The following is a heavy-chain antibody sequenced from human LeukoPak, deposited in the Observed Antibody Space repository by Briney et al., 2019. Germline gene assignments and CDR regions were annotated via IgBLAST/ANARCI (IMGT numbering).Heavy chain of an antibody. CDR1: GWSFSGYY. Sequence: SETLSLTCAVYGWSFSGYYWSWIRQPPGKGLEWMGEINHSGSTNYNPSLKSRVTISVDTSKNQFSLKLSSVTAAETAVYYCARGRILTGYLGLDYWGQGTLVTVSS. J-gene: IGHJ4*02. D-gene: IGHD3-9*01. V-gene: IGHV4-34*01. CDR2: INHSGST. CDR3: ARGRILTGYLGLDY.